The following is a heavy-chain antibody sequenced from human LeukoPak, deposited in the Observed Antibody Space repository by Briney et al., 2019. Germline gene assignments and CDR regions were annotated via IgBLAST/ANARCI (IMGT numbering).Heavy chain of an antibody. CDR2: INPNSGGT. J-gene: IGHJ4*02. Sequence: ASVKVSCKASGYTFTGYYMHWVRQPPGQGLEWMGWINPNSGGTNYAQKFQGWVTMTRDTSISTAYMELSRLRSDDTAVYYCARGRFGEFQYYFDYWGQGTLVTVSS. CDR3: ARGRFGEFQYYFDY. D-gene: IGHD3-10*01. V-gene: IGHV1-2*04. CDR1: GYTFTGYY.